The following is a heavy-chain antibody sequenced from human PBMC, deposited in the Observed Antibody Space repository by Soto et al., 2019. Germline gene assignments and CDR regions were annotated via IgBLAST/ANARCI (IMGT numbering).Heavy chain of an antibody. CDR3: AREGHDYDILIGSPKGGPDFDY. CDR1: GFTFSSYG. CDR2: IWYDGSNK. Sequence: PGGSLRLSCAASGFTFSSYGMHWVRQAPGKGLEWVAVIWYDGSNKYYADSVKGRFTISRDNSKNTLYLQMNSLRAEDTAVYYCAREGHDYDILIGSPKGGPDFDYGGQGPLVPVPS. D-gene: IGHD3-9*01. V-gene: IGHV3-33*01. J-gene: IGHJ4*02.